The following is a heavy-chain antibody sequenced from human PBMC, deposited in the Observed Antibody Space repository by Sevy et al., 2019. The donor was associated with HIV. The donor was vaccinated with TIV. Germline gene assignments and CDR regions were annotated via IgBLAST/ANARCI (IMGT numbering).Heavy chain of an antibody. Sequence: SETLSLTCTVSDDSINSGGYYWSWIRQHPGKGLEWIGCIYYSGNTYYNPSLKSRLTISLDTSKNQFSLKLTSVTAADTAVYYCARDRHQLAPPFWSGMDVWGQGTTVTVSS. CDR1: DDSINSGGYY. D-gene: IGHD3-3*01. V-gene: IGHV4-31*03. CDR2: IYYSGNT. J-gene: IGHJ6*02. CDR3: ARDRHQLAPPFWSGMDV.